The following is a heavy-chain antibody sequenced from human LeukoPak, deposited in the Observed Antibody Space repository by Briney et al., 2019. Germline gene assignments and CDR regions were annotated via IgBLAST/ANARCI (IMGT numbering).Heavy chain of an antibody. CDR3: ATSGGEIGESFNVYYFDY. Sequence: GGSLRLSCAASGFTVSSSYMSWVRQAPGKGLEWVSVIHSGGATYYADSVKGRFTVSRDNSKNTLYLQMNSLRAEDTAVYYCATSGGEIGESFNVYYFDYWGQGTLVTVSS. J-gene: IGHJ4*02. D-gene: IGHD3-10*01. V-gene: IGHV3-66*01. CDR1: GFTVSSSY. CDR2: IHSGGAT.